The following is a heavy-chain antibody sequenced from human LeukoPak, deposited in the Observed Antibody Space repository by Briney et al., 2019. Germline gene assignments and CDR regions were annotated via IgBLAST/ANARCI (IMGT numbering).Heavy chain of an antibody. CDR1: GFSFSDFW. CDR2: IKPDGSEK. Sequence: PGGSLRLSCTASGFSFSDFWMNWVRQAPGKGLEWVAKIKPDGSEKYYVDSVKGRFSISRDNAKKSLYLQMNNMRVEDTAVYYCGRGGSQRVSSWGQGTLVTVSS. D-gene: IGHD2-8*01. CDR3: GRGGSQRVSS. V-gene: IGHV3-7*01. J-gene: IGHJ4*02.